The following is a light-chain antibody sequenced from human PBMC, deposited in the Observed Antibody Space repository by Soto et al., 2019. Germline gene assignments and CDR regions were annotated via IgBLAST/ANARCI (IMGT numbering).Light chain of an antibody. CDR1: SSDIGAYNF. J-gene: IGLJ2*01. Sequence: QTALTQPASVSGSPGQSITISCTGTSSDIGAYNFVSWYQQHPGKAPKLMLYDVNIRPSGVSNRFSGSKSGNTASLTISGLQAEDEADYYCCSYAGSSTFVVFGGGTKLTVL. CDR3: CSYAGSSTFVV. V-gene: IGLV2-23*02. CDR2: DVN.